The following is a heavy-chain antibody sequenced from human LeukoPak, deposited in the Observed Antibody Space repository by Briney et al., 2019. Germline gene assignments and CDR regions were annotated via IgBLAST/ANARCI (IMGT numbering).Heavy chain of an antibody. J-gene: IGHJ4*02. D-gene: IGHD6-13*01. CDR2: INPSGGST. Sequence: ASVKVSCKASGYTFTSYYMHWVRQAPGQGLEWMGIINPSGGSTSYAQKLQGRVTMTTDTSTSTAYMELRSLRSDDTAVYYCARDRGIAAATGAFDYWGQGTLVTVSS. CDR3: ARDRGIAAATGAFDY. CDR1: GYTFTSYY. V-gene: IGHV1-46*01.